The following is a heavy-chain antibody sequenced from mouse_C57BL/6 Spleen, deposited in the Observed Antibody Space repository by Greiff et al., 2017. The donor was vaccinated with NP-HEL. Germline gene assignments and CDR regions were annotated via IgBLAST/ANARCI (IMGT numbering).Heavy chain of an antibody. D-gene: IGHD2-5*01. V-gene: IGHV1-52*01. J-gene: IGHJ2*01. CDR3: ARHYSNYLDY. CDR2: IDPSDSET. CDR1: GYTFTSYW. Sequence: VQLQQPGAELVRPGSSVKLSCKASGYTFTSYWMHWVKQRPIQGLEWIGNIDPSDSETHYNQKFKDKATLTVDKSSSTAYMQLSSLTSEDSAVYYCARHYSNYLDYWGQGTTLTVSS.